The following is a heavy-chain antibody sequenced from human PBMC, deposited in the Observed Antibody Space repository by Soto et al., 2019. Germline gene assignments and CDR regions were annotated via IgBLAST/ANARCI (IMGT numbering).Heavy chain of an antibody. V-gene: IGHV4-39*07. CDR2: VYYSGTP. CDR3: ARVPSP. J-gene: IGHJ5*02. Sequence: SEPLSLTCAVAGGSTRHSSYFWGWIRQPPGKGLEWIASVYYSGTPYYNPSLKSRVTISVDRSKNQFSLKLSSVTAADTAVYYCARVPSPWGQGTLVTVSS. CDR1: GGSTRHSSYF.